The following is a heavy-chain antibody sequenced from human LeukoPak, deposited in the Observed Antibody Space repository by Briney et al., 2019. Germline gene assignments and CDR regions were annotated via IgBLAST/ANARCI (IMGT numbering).Heavy chain of an antibody. V-gene: IGHV3-33*06. Sequence: GGSLRLSCAASGFTFSNYGIHWVRQAPGKGLEWVAVIWYDGSNKYYADSVKGRFTISRDDSKNTLYLQMNSLRAEDTAVYYCAKGPPMVRGVIAESDYWGQGTLVTVSS. J-gene: IGHJ4*02. CDR2: IWYDGSNK. CDR1: GFTFSNYG. D-gene: IGHD3-10*01. CDR3: AKGPPMVRGVIAESDY.